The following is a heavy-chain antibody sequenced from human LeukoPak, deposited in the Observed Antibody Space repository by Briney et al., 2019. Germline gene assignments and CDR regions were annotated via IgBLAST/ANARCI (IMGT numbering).Heavy chain of an antibody. D-gene: IGHD2-2*01. J-gene: IGHJ5*02. Sequence: GGSLRLSCAASGFTFSSYSMDWVRQAPGKGLEWVSSISSSSSYIYYADSVKGRFAISRDNAKNSLYLQMNSLRAEDTAVYYCARDRDIVVVPAALSGWFDPWGQGTLVTVSS. CDR3: ARDRDIVVVPAALSGWFDP. CDR1: GFTFSSYS. CDR2: ISSSSSYI. V-gene: IGHV3-21*01.